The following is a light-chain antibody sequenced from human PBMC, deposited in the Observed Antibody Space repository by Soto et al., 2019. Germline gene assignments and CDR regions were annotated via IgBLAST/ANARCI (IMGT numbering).Light chain of an antibody. CDR3: QQYGSSGYT. Sequence: EIVLTQSPGTLSLSPGERATLSCRASQSVSSSYLAGYQQKPGQAPRLLIYGASSRATGIPDRFSGSGSGTDFHLTISRLDPEDVAGYYCQQYGSSGYTFGQGTKLEIK. V-gene: IGKV3-20*01. CDR1: QSVSSSY. CDR2: GAS. J-gene: IGKJ2*01.